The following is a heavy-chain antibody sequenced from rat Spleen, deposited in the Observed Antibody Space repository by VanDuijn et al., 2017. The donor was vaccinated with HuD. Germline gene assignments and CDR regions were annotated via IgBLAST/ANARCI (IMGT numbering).Heavy chain of an antibody. J-gene: IGHJ2*01. Sequence: EVQLVETGGGLVQPGRSLKLSCVASGFTFSSYWMYWIRQAPGKGLEWVSSINTDGGSTYYPDSVKGRFTISRDTAENTVYLQMKSLRSEDTATYYCAKDRGMMVLIPFDYWGQGVMVTVSS. CDR1: GFTFSSYW. D-gene: IGHD1-12*02. V-gene: IGHV5-58*01. CDR3: AKDRGMMVLIPFDY. CDR2: INTDGGST.